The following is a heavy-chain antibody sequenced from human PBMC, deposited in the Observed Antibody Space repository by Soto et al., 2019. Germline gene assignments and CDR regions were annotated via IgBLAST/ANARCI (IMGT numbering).Heavy chain of an antibody. CDR3: TRGPRSTSTGTGAF. D-gene: IGHD1-1*01. CDR2: INDDGIST. V-gene: IGHV3-74*01. J-gene: IGHJ4*01. Sequence: SLKISCEASGFTFSIYWMHWDRQKPGKRPEWVSRINDDGISTNYADSVKGRFTISRDNAKNTLYLQMNALRVEDTAVYYCTRGPRSTSTGTGAFWGHGTLVTVSS. CDR1: GFTFSIYW.